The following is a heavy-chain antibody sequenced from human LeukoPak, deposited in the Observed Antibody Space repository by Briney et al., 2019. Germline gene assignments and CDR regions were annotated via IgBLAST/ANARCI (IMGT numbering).Heavy chain of an antibody. CDR2: IIPILGIA. D-gene: IGHD6-13*01. Sequence: VASVKVSCKASGGTFSSYAISWVRQAPGQGLEWMGRIIPILGIANYAQKFQGRVTITADKSTSTAYMELSSLRSEDTAVYYCARVEQQSWFDPWGQGTLVTVSS. V-gene: IGHV1-69*04. J-gene: IGHJ5*02. CDR3: ARVEQQSWFDP. CDR1: GGTFSSYA.